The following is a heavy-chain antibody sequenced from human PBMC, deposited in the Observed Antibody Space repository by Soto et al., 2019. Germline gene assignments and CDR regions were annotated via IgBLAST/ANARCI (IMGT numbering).Heavy chain of an antibody. V-gene: IGHV3-23*01. D-gene: IGHD2-2*01. CDR2: ISGSGGST. J-gene: IGHJ6*03. CDR1: GFTFSSYA. Sequence: PGESLKISCAASGFTFSSYAMSWVRQAPGKGLEWVSAISGSGGSTYYADSVKGRFTISRDNSKNTLYLQMNSLRAEDTAVYYCARQELVPAATGPGAYYYYYMDVWGKGTTVTVSS. CDR3: ARQELVPAATGPGAYYYYYMDV.